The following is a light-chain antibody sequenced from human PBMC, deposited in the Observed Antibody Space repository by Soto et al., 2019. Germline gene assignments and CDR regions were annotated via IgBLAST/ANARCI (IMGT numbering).Light chain of an antibody. CDR2: KAS. V-gene: IGKV1-5*03. Sequence: DIQMTQSPSTLSASVGDRVTITCRASQSISSWLAWYQQKPGKAPKLLIYKASSLESGVPSRFRGSGSGSEFTLTISSLQPDDFATYYFQQYNSYVYTLGQGTKLEIK. J-gene: IGKJ2*01. CDR1: QSISSW. CDR3: QQYNSYVYT.